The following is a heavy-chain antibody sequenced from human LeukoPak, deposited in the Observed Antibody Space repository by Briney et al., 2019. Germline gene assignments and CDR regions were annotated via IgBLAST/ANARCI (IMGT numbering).Heavy chain of an antibody. D-gene: IGHD3-22*01. V-gene: IGHV1-69*01. J-gene: IGHJ6*03. CDR3: ASVRVSDSSGYYYYYYYMNV. CDR2: IIPIFGTA. Sequence: SVKVSCKASGGTFSSYAISWVRQAPGQGLEWMGGIIPIFGTANYAQKFQGRVTITADESTSTAYMELSSLRSEDTAVYYCASVRVSDSSGYYYYYYYMNVWGKGTTVTVSS. CDR1: GGTFSSYA.